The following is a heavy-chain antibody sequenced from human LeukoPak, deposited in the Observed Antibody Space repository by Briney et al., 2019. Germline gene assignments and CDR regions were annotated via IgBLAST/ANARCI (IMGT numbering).Heavy chain of an antibody. CDR3: AKYGSGWFAPNGYDAFDI. Sequence: GGSLRLSCAASGSTLSSFAMSWVRPPARKGLEWVSGISGSGGTTHYADSVKGRFTISRDNSKNTLYLQMNSLRAEDTALYYCAKYGSGWFAPNGYDAFDIWGQGTMVTVSS. CDR1: GSTLSSFA. J-gene: IGHJ3*02. CDR2: ISGSGGTT. V-gene: IGHV3-23*01. D-gene: IGHD6-19*01.